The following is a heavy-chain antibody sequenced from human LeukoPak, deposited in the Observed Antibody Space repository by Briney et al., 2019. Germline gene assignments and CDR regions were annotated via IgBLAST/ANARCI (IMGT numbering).Heavy chain of an antibody. V-gene: IGHV3-48*01. CDR2: ISSSGYTI. CDR3: GRGTQWLADAFDI. D-gene: IGHD6-19*01. J-gene: IGHJ3*02. CDR1: GFTFSTYS. Sequence: GGSLRLSCAASGFTFSTYSMNWVRQAPGKGLEWVSYISSSGYTIYYADSVRGRVTISRDNSKNTLYLQMNSLRAEDTAVYYCGRGTQWLADAFDIWGQGTMVTVSS.